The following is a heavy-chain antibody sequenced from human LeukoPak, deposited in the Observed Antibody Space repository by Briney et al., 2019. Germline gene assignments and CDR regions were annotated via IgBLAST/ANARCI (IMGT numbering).Heavy chain of an antibody. Sequence: SETLSLTCTVSGGSISSYYWSWIRQPPGKGLEWIGYIHYSGSTNYNPSLKSRVTISVDTSKNQFSLKLSSVTAADTAVYYCSRQGGGFWYFDLWGRGTLVTVSS. J-gene: IGHJ2*01. CDR3: SRQGGGFWYFDL. D-gene: IGHD6-25*01. CDR1: GGSISSYY. V-gene: IGHV4-59*08. CDR2: IHYSGST.